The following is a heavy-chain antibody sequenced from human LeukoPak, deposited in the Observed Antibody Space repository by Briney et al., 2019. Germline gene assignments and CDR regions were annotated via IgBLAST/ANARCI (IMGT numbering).Heavy chain of an antibody. D-gene: IGHD3-10*01. CDR3: ARDSGYYGSGYGMDV. J-gene: IGHJ6*02. V-gene: IGHV1-18*01. CDR1: GYTFTSYD. CDR2: ISAYNGNT. Sequence: ASVKVSCKASGYTFTSYDINWVRQAPGQGLEWMGWISAYNGNTNYAQKLQGRVTMTTDTSTSTAYMELRSLRSDDTAVYYCARDSGYYGSGYGMDVWGQGTTVTVSS.